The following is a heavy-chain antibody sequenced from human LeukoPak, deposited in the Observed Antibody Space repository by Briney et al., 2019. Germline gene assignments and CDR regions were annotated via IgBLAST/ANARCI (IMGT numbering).Heavy chain of an antibody. CDR3: ARVRRIAARRYFDL. Sequence: SETLSPTCTVSGGSISSYYWSWIRQPPGKGLEWIGYIYYSGSTNYNPSLKSRVTISVDTSKNQFSLKLSSVTAADTAVYYCARVRRIAARRYFDLWGRGTLVTVSS. CDR2: IYYSGST. CDR1: GGSISSYY. V-gene: IGHV4-59*01. D-gene: IGHD6-6*01. J-gene: IGHJ2*01.